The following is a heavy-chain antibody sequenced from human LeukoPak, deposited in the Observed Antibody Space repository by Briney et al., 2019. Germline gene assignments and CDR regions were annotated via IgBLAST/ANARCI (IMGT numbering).Heavy chain of an antibody. CDR2: IYYSGST. D-gene: IGHD5-24*01. CDR1: GGSISSSSYY. J-gene: IGHJ4*02. Sequence: PSETLSLTCTVSGGSISSSSYYWSWIRQHPGKGLEWIGYIYYSGSTYYNPSLKSRVTISVDTSKNQFSLKLSSVTAADTAVYYCAREINYVYYWGQGTLVTVSS. V-gene: IGHV4-31*03. CDR3: AREINYVYY.